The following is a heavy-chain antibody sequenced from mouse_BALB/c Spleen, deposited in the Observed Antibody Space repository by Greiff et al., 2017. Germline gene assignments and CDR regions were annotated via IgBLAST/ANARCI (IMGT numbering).Heavy chain of an antibody. Sequence: QVQLHQSGAELVRPGSSVKISCKASGYAFSSYWMNWVKQRPGQGLEWIGQIYPGDGDTTYNGKFKGKATLTADKSSSTAYMQLSSLTSEDSAVYFCARWDDDWGQGTSVTVSS. CDR1: GYAFSSYW. J-gene: IGHJ4*01. V-gene: IGHV1-80*01. CDR3: ARWDDD. CDR2: IYPGDGDT. D-gene: IGHD4-1*01.